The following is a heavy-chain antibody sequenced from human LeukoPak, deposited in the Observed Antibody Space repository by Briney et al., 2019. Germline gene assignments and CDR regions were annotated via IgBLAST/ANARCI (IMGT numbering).Heavy chain of an antibody. V-gene: IGHV3-48*01. CDR2: ISSRSNII. Sequence: GGSLRLSCEASGFTFSTYYMNWVRQAPGQGLEWVSYISSRSNIIYYADSVKGRFTISRDNAKNSLYLQMNSLRAEDTPMYYCASLAYDSFDSWGQGTLVTVSS. CDR1: GFTFSTYY. D-gene: IGHD5-12*01. J-gene: IGHJ4*02. CDR3: ASLAYDSFDS.